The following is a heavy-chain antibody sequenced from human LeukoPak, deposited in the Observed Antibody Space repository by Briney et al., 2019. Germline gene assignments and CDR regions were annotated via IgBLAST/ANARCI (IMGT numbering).Heavy chain of an antibody. V-gene: IGHV3-49*04. Sequence: GGSLRLSCAASGFTFSSHWMSWVRQAPGKGLEWVGFIRSKAYGETTDYAASVKGRFTISRDDSNSIAYLQMNSLKTEDTAMYYCSRDRDGSGWYYFDSWGQGTLVTVSS. CDR2: IRSKAYGETT. CDR1: GFTFSSHW. J-gene: IGHJ4*02. D-gene: IGHD6-19*01. CDR3: SRDRDGSGWYYFDS.